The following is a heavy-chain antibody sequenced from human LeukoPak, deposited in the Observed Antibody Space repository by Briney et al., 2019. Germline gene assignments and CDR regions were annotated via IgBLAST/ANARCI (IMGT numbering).Heavy chain of an antibody. CDR1: GGSISSYY. J-gene: IGHJ4*02. V-gene: IGHV4-59*08. Sequence: SETLSLTCTVSGGSISSYYWSWIRQPPGKGLEWIGYIYYSGSTNYNPSLKSRVTIVVDTSKNKLSLKLSSVTAADTAVYYCASHAYGDNRALDYWGQGTLVTVSS. CDR3: ASHAYGDNRALDY. D-gene: IGHD4-17*01. CDR2: IYYSGST.